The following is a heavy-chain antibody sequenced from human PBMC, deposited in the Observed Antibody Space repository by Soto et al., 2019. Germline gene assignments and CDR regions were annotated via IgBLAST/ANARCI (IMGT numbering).Heavy chain of an antibody. CDR3: ARVAAAGIADY. D-gene: IGHD6-13*01. V-gene: IGHV1-3*01. CDR1: GYTFTSYA. Sequence: VASVKVSCKASGYTFTSYAMHWVRQAPGQRLEWMGWINAGNGNTKYSQKFQGRVTITRDTSASTAYMELSSLRSEDTAVYYCARVAAAGIADYWGQGTLVTVSS. J-gene: IGHJ4*02. CDR2: INAGNGNT.